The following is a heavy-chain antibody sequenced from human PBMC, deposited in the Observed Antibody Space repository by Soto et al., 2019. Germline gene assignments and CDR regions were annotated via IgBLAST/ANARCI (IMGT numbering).Heavy chain of an antibody. Sequence: EVQLVESGGGLVQPGGSLRLSCAASGFTLSSYDIHWVRQAPGEGLAWVSGIGSGGDTNYADSVKGRFIISREDGKNSLYLQMNNLRVGDTAVYYCTSQTSPTGMEVWGQGATVTVSS. CDR2: IGSGGDT. V-gene: IGHV3-13*01. CDR1: GFTLSSYD. CDR3: TSQTSPTGMEV. D-gene: IGHD3-9*01. J-gene: IGHJ6*02.